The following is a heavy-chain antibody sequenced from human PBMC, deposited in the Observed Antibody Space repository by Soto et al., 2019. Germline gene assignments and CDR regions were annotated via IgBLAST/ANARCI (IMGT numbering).Heavy chain of an antibody. CDR2: IYASRTT. CDR1: GVSTSIYY. CDR3: ATTLDARGAFDV. Sequence: SETLSLTCSVSGVSTSIYYWTWIRQSAGKGLEWIGRIYASRTTHYNPSLNSRVTMSVDTSRNQFSLKLSSVTATDTALYYCATTLDARGAFDVWGQGTMVTVSS. D-gene: IGHD2-15*01. V-gene: IGHV4-4*07. J-gene: IGHJ3*01.